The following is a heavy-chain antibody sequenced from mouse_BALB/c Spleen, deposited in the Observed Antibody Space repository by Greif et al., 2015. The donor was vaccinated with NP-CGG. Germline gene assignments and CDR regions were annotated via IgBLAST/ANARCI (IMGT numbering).Heavy chain of an antibody. CDR2: INPSNGGT. J-gene: IGHJ4*01. CDR1: GYTFTSYY. CDR3: TRYGGLDHFYAMDY. Sequence: QVQLKESGAELVKPGASVKLSCKASGYTFTSYYMYWVKQRPGQGLEWIGGINPSNGGTNLNEKFKSKATLTVDKSSSTAYMQLSSLASEDSAVYYCTRYGGLDHFYAMDYWGQGTSVTVSS. V-gene: IGHV1S81*02. D-gene: IGHD1-1*02.